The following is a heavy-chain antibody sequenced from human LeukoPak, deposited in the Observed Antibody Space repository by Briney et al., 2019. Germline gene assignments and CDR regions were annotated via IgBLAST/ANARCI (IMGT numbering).Heavy chain of an antibody. V-gene: IGHV3-23*01. CDR2: ISGSGGST. J-gene: IGHJ4*02. D-gene: IGHD6-13*01. CDR3: AKGIAAAGVYYFDY. CDR1: GFTFSSYA. Sequence: GGSLRLSCAASGFTFSSYAMSWVRKAPGKGLEWVSAISGSGGSTYYADSVKGRFTISRDNSKNTLYLQMNSLRAEDTAVYYCAKGIAAAGVYYFDYWGQGTLVAVSS.